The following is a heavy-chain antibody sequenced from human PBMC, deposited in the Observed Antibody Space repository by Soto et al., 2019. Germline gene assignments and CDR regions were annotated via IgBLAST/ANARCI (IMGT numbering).Heavy chain of an antibody. V-gene: IGHV3-23*01. J-gene: IGHJ4*02. CDR3: ARNIWGAYRYTYYFDN. CDR1: GFTFSSYA. CDR2: ISGSGGST. Sequence: EVQVLESGGGLVQPGGSLRLSCAASGFTFSSYAMSWVRQAPGKGLEWVSTISGSGGSTYYAESVKDQFTITRDNSKNTLYLQMNSMRAEDTAVYYCARNIWGAYRYTYYFDNWGQVTLVTVSS. D-gene: IGHD3-16*02.